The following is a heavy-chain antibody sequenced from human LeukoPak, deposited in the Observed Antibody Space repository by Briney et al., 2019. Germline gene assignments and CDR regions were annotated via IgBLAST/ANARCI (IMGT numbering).Heavy chain of an antibody. CDR1: GGSISSYH. V-gene: IGHV4-59*01. CDR2: IYYSGST. CDR3: ARAVAVPINWFDP. D-gene: IGHD6-19*01. J-gene: IGHJ5*02. Sequence: PSETLSLTCNVSGGSISSYHWSWLPQPPRKGLEWIGYIYYSGSTNYNPSLKSRVTISVDTSKNQFSLKLSSVTAADTAVYYCARAVAVPINWFDPWGQGTLVTVSS.